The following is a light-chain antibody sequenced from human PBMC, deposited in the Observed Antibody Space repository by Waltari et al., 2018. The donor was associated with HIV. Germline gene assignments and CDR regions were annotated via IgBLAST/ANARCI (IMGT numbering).Light chain of an antibody. V-gene: IGKV1-5*03. CDR3: QQYNSYSWT. CDR2: KAS. J-gene: IGKJ1*01. Sequence: PSTLSASVGDRVTITCRASQSISSWLAWYQQKSGKAPKLLIYKASSLKSGVPSRFSGSGSGTEFTLTINSLQPDDFATYYCQQYNSYSWTFGQGTKVEIK. CDR1: QSISSW.